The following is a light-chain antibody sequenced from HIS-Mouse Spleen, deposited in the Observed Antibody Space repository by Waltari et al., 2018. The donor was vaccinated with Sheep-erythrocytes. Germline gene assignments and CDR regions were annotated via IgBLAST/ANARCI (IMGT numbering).Light chain of an antibody. J-gene: IGLJ1*01. CDR2: DDI. Sequence: SYALTPPPPVSAAPGTTARITCWGNNLGSKSVHWYQQKPGQAPVLVVYDDIDRPSGIPERFSGSNCGNTATLAISRVQAGDEAEYYCQVWDSSSDQYMFGTGTNVTVL. CDR3: QVWDSSSDQYM. V-gene: IGLV3-21*03. CDR1: NLGSKS.